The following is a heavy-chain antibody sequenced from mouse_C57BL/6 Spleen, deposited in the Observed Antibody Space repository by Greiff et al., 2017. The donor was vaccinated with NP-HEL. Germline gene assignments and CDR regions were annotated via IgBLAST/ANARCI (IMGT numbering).Heavy chain of an antibody. CDR1: GYTFTSYW. CDR3: ARWGYDYDGYYAMDY. CDR2: IYPGSGST. V-gene: IGHV1-55*01. Sequence: QVQLQQPGAELVKPGASVKMSCKASGYTFTSYWITWVKQRPGQGLEWIGDIYPGSGSTNYNEKFKSQATLTVDTSSSTAYMQLSSLTSEDSAVYYCARWGYDYDGYYAMDYWGQGTSVTVSS. J-gene: IGHJ4*01. D-gene: IGHD2-4*01.